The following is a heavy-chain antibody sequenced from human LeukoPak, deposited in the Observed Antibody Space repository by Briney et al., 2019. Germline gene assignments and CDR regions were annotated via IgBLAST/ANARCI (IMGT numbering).Heavy chain of an antibody. Sequence: ASVKVSCKASGYTFTGYYMHWVRQAPGQGLEWMGWINPNSGGTKYAQTFKGRVTMTRDTSISTAYMELSSLRSDDTAVYHCARDGDTYGYYYYGLDVWGQGTTVTVSS. CDR3: ARDGDTYGYYYYGLDV. CDR2: INPNSGGT. V-gene: IGHV1-2*02. CDR1: GYTFTGYY. D-gene: IGHD5-18*01. J-gene: IGHJ6*02.